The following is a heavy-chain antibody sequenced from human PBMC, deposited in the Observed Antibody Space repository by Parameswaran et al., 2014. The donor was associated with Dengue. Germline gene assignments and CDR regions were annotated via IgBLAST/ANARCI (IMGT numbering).Heavy chain of an antibody. CDR1: NGSLSGNY. CDR2: INHGGNT. V-gene: IGHV4-34*01. Sequence: ASRPLSLTCAVSNGSLSGNYWTWIRQPPGKGLEWIGEINHGGNTNYNPSLKSRVTISVDTSKNHFSLILTSVTAADTSVYYCARVFSGNLNLDAFDIWGQGTMVTVSS. D-gene: IGHD5-12*01. CDR3: ARVFSGNLNLDAFDI. J-gene: IGHJ3*02.